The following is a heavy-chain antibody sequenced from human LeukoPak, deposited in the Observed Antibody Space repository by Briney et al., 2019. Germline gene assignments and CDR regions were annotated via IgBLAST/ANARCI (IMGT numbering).Heavy chain of an antibody. J-gene: IGHJ3*02. Sequence: SETLSLTCAVYGGSFSGYYWSWIRQPPEKGLEWIGEINHSGSTNYNPSLKSRVTISVDTSKNQFSLKLSSVTAADTAVYYCAREPDYQDAFDIWGQGTMVTVSS. CDR1: GGSFSGYY. CDR2: INHSGST. CDR3: AREPDYQDAFDI. D-gene: IGHD4-11*01. V-gene: IGHV4-34*01.